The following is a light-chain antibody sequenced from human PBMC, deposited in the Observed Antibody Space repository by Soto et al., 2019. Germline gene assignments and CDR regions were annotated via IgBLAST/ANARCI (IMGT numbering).Light chain of an antibody. CDR3: QQYYSYSPCT. CDR1: QSISTW. J-gene: IGKJ2*02. CDR2: QAS. V-gene: IGKV1-5*03. Sequence: DIPMPQSPSTLPASVGDRVTITCRASQSISTWLAWYQQKPGKAPKVLIYQASSLESGVPSRFSGSGSGTEFTLTISDLQPDDFATYYGQQYYSYSPCTFGQGTKLEIK.